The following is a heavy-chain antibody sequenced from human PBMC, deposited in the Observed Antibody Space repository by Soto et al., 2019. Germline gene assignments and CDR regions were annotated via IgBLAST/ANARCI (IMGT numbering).Heavy chain of an antibody. J-gene: IGHJ6*02. Sequence: PGGSLRLSCAASGFTFSSYAMSWVRQSPGKGLEWVSAISGSGGSTYYADPVKGRFTISRDNSKNTLYLQMNSLRAEDTAVYYCAKVEASSSSADYYYGMDVWGQGTTVTVSS. CDR2: ISGSGGST. CDR3: AKVEASSSSADYYYGMDV. V-gene: IGHV3-23*01. CDR1: GFTFSSYA. D-gene: IGHD6-6*01.